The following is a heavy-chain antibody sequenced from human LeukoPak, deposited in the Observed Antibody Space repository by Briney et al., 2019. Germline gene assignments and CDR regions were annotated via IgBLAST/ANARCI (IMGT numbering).Heavy chain of an antibody. Sequence: PGGSLRLSCAASGFTFSSYAMSWVRQAPGKGLEWVPSISDTGGYTYYADSMKGRFTISRDNSKNTLYLQMNSLRAEDTAVYHCANGGSMAHEKIHNWGQGTLVTVSS. V-gene: IGHV3-23*01. CDR1: GFTFSSYA. D-gene: IGHD2/OR15-2a*01. J-gene: IGHJ4*02. CDR2: ISDTGGYT. CDR3: ANGGSMAHEKIHN.